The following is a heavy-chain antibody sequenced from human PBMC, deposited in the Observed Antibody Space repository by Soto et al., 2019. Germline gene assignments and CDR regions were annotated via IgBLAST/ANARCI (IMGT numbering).Heavy chain of an antibody. CDR2: ISSSSSTI. CDR3: ARVSTVRGVIPQPTDY. Sequence: GGSLRLSCAASGFTFSSYSMNWVRQAPGKGLEWVSYISSSSSTIYYADSVKGRFTISRDNAKNSLYLQMNSLRAEDTAVYYCARVSTVRGVIPQPTDYWGQGTLVTVSS. V-gene: IGHV3-48*01. CDR1: GFTFSSYS. D-gene: IGHD3-10*01. J-gene: IGHJ4*02.